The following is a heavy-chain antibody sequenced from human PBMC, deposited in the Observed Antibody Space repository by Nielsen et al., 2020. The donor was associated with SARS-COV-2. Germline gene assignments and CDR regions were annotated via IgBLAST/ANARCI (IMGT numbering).Heavy chain of an antibody. J-gene: IGHJ4*02. V-gene: IGHV4-59*13. Sequence: SETLSLTCTVSGGSISSYYWSWIRQPPGKGLEWIGYIYYSGSTNYNPSLKSRVTISVDTSKNQFSLKLSSVTAADTAVYYCAREGLGFYYWGQGTLVTVSS. CDR3: AREGLGFYY. CDR2: IYYSGST. CDR1: GGSISSYY. D-gene: IGHD3-16*01.